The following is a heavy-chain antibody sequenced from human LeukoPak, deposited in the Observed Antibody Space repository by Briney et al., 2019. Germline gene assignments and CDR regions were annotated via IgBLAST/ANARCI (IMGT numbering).Heavy chain of an antibody. Sequence: AGGSLRLSCAASGFTFTNNAMSWVRQAPGKGLELVSDISGSGGSTYYADSVKGRFTISRDNSKNTLYLQMDSLRAEDSAVYYCAKRPTSGYFVFDSWGQGTLVTVSS. J-gene: IGHJ4*02. CDR1: GFTFTNNA. D-gene: IGHD3-22*01. CDR3: AKRPTSGYFVFDS. CDR2: ISGSGGST. V-gene: IGHV3-23*01.